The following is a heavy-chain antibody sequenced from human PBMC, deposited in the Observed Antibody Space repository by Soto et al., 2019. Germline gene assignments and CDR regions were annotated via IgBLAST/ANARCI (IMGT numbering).Heavy chain of an antibody. J-gene: IGHJ6*02. CDR1: GFNFDDHA. CDR3: AKDFLRGSHGYDPPHDYGNYAMDV. V-gene: IGHV3-9*01. CDR2: ITWDSGTK. Sequence: EVQLVESGGGLVQPGRSLRLSCIGSGFNFDDHAMVWVRQAPGKGLEWVSSITWDSGTKDYADSVKGRFVISRDNAKTSLFLQMDSLRPEDTALYYCAKDFLRGSHGYDPPHDYGNYAMDVWGQGTTVTVSS. D-gene: IGHD5-12*01.